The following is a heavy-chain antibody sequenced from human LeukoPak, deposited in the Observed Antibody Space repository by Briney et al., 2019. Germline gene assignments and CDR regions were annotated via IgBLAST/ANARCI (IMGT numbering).Heavy chain of an antibody. CDR1: GFTFSSYA. D-gene: IGHD6-13*01. CDR3: ARAPSIAAAGLD. CDR2: TSYDGSNK. J-gene: IGHJ4*02. Sequence: GGSLRLSCAASGFTFSSYAMHWVRQAPGKGLEWVAVTSYDGSNKYYADSVKGRFTISRDNSKNTLYLQMNSLRAEDTAVYYCARAPSIAAAGLDWGQGTLVTVSS. V-gene: IGHV3-30-3*01.